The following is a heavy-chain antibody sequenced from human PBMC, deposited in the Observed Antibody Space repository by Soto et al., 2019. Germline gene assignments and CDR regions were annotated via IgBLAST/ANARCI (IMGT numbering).Heavy chain of an antibody. D-gene: IGHD4-17*01. CDR3: ARPHVHYGDYAAGNWFDP. CDR2: IIPIFGTA. CDR1: GGTFSSYA. V-gene: IGHV1-69*13. Sequence: GASVKVSCKASGGTFSSYAISWVRQAPGQGLEWMGGIIPIFGTANYAQKFQGRVTITADESTSTAYMELSSLRSEDTAVYYCARPHVHYGDYAAGNWFDPWGQGTLVTVSS. J-gene: IGHJ5*02.